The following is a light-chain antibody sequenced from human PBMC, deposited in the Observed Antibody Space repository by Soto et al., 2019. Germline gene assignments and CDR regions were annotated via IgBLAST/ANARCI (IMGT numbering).Light chain of an antibody. CDR1: QSIYTY. Sequence: IQMTQSPSSVSASVGDRVTITCRASQSIYTYLNWYQLKPGKAPKLLISAASNLHRGVPPRFRGSGSGALFALTITNLQPEDFGTYSCQQSKDIPLTFGGGTKVDIK. CDR3: QQSKDIPLT. CDR2: AAS. V-gene: IGKV1-39*01. J-gene: IGKJ4*01.